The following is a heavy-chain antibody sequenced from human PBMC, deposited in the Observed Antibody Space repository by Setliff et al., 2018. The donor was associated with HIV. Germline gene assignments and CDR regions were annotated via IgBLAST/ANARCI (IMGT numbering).Heavy chain of an antibody. CDR3: ARLILGELSLFGPYWYFDL. V-gene: IGHV4-39*01. J-gene: IGHJ2*01. Sequence: TLSLTCSVSGGSIDSSDYYWGWIRQPLGKGLEWIGTVYYTGSTFYNPSLESRVTISVDTSKNLFSLKLRSVTATDTTVYYCARLILGELSLFGPYWYFDLWGRGTLVTVSS. CDR1: GGSIDSSDYY. D-gene: IGHD3-16*02. CDR2: VYYTGST.